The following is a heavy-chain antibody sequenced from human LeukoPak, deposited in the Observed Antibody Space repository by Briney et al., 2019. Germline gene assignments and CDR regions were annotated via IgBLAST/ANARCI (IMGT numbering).Heavy chain of an antibody. CDR2: ISYDGSNK. CDR1: GFTFSSYG. CDR3: AKDAGAMVRGVIDY. D-gene: IGHD3-10*01. Sequence: GRSLRLSCAASGFTFSSYGMHWVRQAPGKGLGWVAVISYDGSNKYYADSVKGRFTISRDNSKNTLYLQMNSLRAEDTAVYYCAKDAGAMVRGVIDYWGQGTLVTVSS. V-gene: IGHV3-30*18. J-gene: IGHJ4*02.